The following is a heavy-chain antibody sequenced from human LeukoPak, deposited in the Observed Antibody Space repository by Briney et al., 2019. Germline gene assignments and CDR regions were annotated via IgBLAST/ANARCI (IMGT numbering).Heavy chain of an antibody. CDR2: IIPIFGTA. Sequence: GASVKVSCKAPGGTFSSYAISWVRQAPGQGLEWMGGIIPIFGTANYAQKFQGRVTITADESTSTAYMELSSLRSEDTAVYYCAGEARGRDGYNPDYWGQGTLVTVSS. D-gene: IGHD5-24*01. CDR3: AGEARGRDGYNPDY. CDR1: GGTFSSYA. J-gene: IGHJ4*02. V-gene: IGHV1-69*01.